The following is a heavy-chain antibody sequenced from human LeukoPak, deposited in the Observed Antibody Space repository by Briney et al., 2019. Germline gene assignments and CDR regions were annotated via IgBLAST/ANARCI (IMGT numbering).Heavy chain of an antibody. Sequence: ASGTLSLTCAVSGDSITTNYWWSWVRLPPGKGLEWIGEVYHRESTQYNPSLKSRVTISMDKSNNQFSLKLSSVTAADTAVYYCARVVDFYFYMDVWGKGTTVTVSS. CDR1: GDSITTNYW. D-gene: IGHD3-16*02. CDR3: ARVVDFYFYMDV. V-gene: IGHV4-4*02. J-gene: IGHJ6*03. CDR2: VYHREST.